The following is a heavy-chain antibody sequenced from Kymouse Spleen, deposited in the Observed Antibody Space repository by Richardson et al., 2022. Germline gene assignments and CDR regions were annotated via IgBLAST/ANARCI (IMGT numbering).Heavy chain of an antibody. CDR2: IWYDGSNK. D-gene: IGHD6-19*01. CDR1: GFTFSSYG. CDR3: ARDRGSSGWYDYYYYGMDV. J-gene: IGHJ6*02. Sequence: QVQLVESGGGVVQPGRSLRLSCAASGFTFSSYGMHWVRQAPGKGLEWVAVIWYDGSNKYYADSVKGRFTISRDNSKNTLYLQMNSLRAEDTAVYYCARDRGSSGWYDYYYYGMDVWGQGTTVTVSS. V-gene: IGHV3-33*01.